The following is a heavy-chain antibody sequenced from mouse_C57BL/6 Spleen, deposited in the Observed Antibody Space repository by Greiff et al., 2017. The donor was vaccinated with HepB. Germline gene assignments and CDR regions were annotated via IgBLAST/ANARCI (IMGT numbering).Heavy chain of an antibody. CDR2: IYPGDGDT. CDR3: AREEDYSTDY. D-gene: IGHD1-1*02. CDR1: GYAFSSSW. J-gene: IGHJ2*01. V-gene: IGHV1-82*01. Sequence: VKLQESGPELVKPGASVKISCKASGYAFSSSWMNWVKQRPGKGLEWIGRIYPGDGDTNYNGKFKGKATLTADKSSSTAYMQLSSLTSEDSAVYFCAREEDYSTDYWGQGTTLTVSS.